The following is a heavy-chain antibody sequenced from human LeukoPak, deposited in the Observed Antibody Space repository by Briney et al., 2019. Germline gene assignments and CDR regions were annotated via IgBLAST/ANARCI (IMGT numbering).Heavy chain of an antibody. CDR3: ARGSNRARLAN. D-gene: IGHD3-16*01. CDR1: GESFSGYY. CDR2: INPSGGT. Sequence: SETLSLTCAVSGESFSGYYWNWIRQPPGNGLGWIGEINPSGGTNYSPSLKSRVTISVDTSTNQFSLKVTSVTAADTAVYYCARGSNRARLANWGRGIQVTVSS. V-gene: IGHV4-34*01. J-gene: IGHJ4*02.